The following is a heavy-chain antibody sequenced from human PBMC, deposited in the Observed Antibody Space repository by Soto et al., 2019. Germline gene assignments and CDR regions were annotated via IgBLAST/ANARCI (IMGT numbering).Heavy chain of an antibody. Sequence: PGGSLRLSCAASGFTFSSYGMHWVRQAPGKGLEWVAVISYDGSNKYYADSVKGRFTISRDNSKNTLYLQMNSLRAEDTAVYYCAKMPHTYYFDYWGQGTLVTVSS. V-gene: IGHV3-30*18. D-gene: IGHD2-2*01. CDR3: AKMPHTYYFDY. CDR2: ISYDGSNK. CDR1: GFTFSSYG. J-gene: IGHJ4*02.